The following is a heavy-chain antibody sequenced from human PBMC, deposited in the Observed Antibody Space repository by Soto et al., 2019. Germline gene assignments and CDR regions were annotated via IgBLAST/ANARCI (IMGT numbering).Heavy chain of an antibody. V-gene: IGHV3-23*01. J-gene: IGHJ6*03. Sequence: GGSLRLSCAASGFTFSSYAMSWVRQAPGKGLEWVSAISGSGGSTYYADSVKGRFTISRDNSKNTLYLQMNSLRAEDTAVYYCAKVTSSTNHPGRDYYYYYMDVWGKGTTVTVSS. CDR3: AKVTSSTNHPGRDYYYYYMDV. CDR1: GFTFSSYA. CDR2: ISGSGGST. D-gene: IGHD2-2*01.